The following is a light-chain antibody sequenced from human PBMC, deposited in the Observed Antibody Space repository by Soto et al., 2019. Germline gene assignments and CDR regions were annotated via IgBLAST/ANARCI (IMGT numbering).Light chain of an antibody. CDR3: CLNAGNVEV. J-gene: IGLJ1*01. V-gene: IGLV2-14*03. Sequence: QSVLTQPASVSGSPGQSITISCTGTSSDVGAYNYVSWYQQHPGKAPKVMIYDVNRRPSGVSNRFSGSKSGNTASLTISGLQAEDEAAYYCCLNAGNVEVFGTGTKVTVL. CDR2: DVN. CDR1: SSDVGAYNY.